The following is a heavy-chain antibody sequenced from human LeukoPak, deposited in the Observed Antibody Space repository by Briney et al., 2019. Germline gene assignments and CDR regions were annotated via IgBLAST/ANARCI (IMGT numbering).Heavy chain of an antibody. D-gene: IGHD6-19*01. CDR2: ISAGGGST. CDR3: AKESVAGTVYFDY. V-gene: IGHV3-23*01. J-gene: IGHJ4*02. Sequence: TGGSLRLSCAASGFTFSSYAMTWVRQAPGKGLEWVSAISAGGGSTYYADSGKGRFTISRDNSKNTLYLQMNSLRAEDTAVYYCAKESVAGTVYFDYWGQGTLVTVSS. CDR1: GFTFSSYA.